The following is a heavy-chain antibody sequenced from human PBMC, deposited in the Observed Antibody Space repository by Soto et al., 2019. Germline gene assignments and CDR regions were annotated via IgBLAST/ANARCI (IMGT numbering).Heavy chain of an antibody. J-gene: IGHJ5*02. CDR2: IYTGGST. D-gene: IGHD2-2*01. CDR1: GGSISSYY. V-gene: IGHV4-4*07. CDR3: ARGQRISDWFDP. Sequence: LSLTCTVSGGSISSYYWSWIRQPAGKGLEWIGRIYTGGSTNYSPSLKSRVTMSVDTSKNQFSLRLTSVTAADTAVYYCARGQRISDWFDPWGQGTLVTVSS.